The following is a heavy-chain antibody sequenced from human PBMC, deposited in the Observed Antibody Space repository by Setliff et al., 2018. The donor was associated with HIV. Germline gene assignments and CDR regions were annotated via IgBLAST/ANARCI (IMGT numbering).Heavy chain of an antibody. CDR2: IHDDGST. Sequence: GGSLRLSCAGSGFAFSPAWMTWVRQALGKGLEYVSVIHDDGSTNYADSVKGRFTISRDNSKNMMYLEMNSLRAEDTAVYWCARALYSGGWYGMDVWGKGTTVTVSS. CDR3: ARALYSGGWYGMDV. CDR1: GFAFSPAW. V-gene: IGHV3-66*01. D-gene: IGHD6-19*01. J-gene: IGHJ6*04.